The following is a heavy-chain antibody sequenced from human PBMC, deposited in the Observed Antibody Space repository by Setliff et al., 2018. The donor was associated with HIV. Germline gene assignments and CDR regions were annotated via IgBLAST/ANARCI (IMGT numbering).Heavy chain of an antibody. CDR2: ISAYNGNT. D-gene: IGHD4-17*01. CDR1: GYTFTSYG. CDR3: ARDKRSFYGDYEGDAFDI. Sequence: ASVKVSCKASGYTFTSYGISWVRQAPGQGLEWMGWISAYNGNTNYAQKLQGRVTMTTDTSTSTAYIALRSLRADDTALYYCARDKRSFYGDYEGDAFDIWGQGTMVTVSS. V-gene: IGHV1-18*01. J-gene: IGHJ3*02.